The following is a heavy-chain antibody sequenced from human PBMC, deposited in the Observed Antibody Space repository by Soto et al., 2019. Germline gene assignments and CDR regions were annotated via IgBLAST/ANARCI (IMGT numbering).Heavy chain of an antibody. V-gene: IGHV4-39*01. CDR3: ATVVVSANRQNLLAS. J-gene: IGHJ1*01. Sequence: TNTGSAGSTRSNNYFWSWIRQPPGKGLAWIASIYYDGSIYYNTSLKSRVTISRDTSKNQFSLRLTSVTAADTAVYYCATVVVSANRQNLLASRGQGT. CDR1: AGSTRSNNYF. CDR2: IYYDGSI. D-gene: IGHD2-8*02.